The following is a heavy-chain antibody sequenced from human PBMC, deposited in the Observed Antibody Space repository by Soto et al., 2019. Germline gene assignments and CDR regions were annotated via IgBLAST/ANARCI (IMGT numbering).Heavy chain of an antibody. V-gene: IGHV1-69*13. CDR1: VGTVTSYA. J-gene: IGHJ5*02. D-gene: IGHD3-22*01. Sequence: SETLSFKTSVGTVTSYAISWVRQPPPQGFKWLGMIIPIFGPANYTQKIQGRVTLTADESTSTAYMGLGSLRAEDTAVYYCDSRGDYSDNSGYTQFDPWGQGTLVTVSS. CDR3: DSRGDYSDNSGYTQFDP. CDR2: IIPIFGPA.